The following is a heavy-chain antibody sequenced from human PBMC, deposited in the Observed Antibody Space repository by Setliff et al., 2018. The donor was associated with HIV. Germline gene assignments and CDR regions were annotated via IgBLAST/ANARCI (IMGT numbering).Heavy chain of an antibody. Sequence: ASVKVSCKASGYTFNNYGISWVRQAPGQGLEWMGWINTHSGYTNYAQNVQGRVTVTMDTSTSTAYMELRSLSCDDTAVYYCARARITMVRGVHRRGDYYYYMDVWGKGTTVTVSS. CDR3: ARARITMVRGVHRRGDYYYYMDV. CDR2: INTHSGYT. CDR1: GYTFNNYG. D-gene: IGHD3-10*01. V-gene: IGHV1-18*01. J-gene: IGHJ6*03.